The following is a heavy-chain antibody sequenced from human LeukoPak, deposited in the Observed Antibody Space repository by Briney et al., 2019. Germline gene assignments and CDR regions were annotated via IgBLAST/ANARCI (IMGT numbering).Heavy chain of an antibody. CDR2: INHSGST. D-gene: IGHD2-21*02. CDR1: GGSFSGYY. J-gene: IGHJ5*02. CDR3: ARRIVVVTAQQSWFDP. Sequence: SETLSLTCAVYGGSFSGYYWSWIRQPPGKGLEWIGEINHSGSTNYNPSLKSRVTISVDTSKNQFSLKLSSVTAADTVVYYCARRIVVVTAQQSWFDPWGQGTLVTVSS. V-gene: IGHV4-34*01.